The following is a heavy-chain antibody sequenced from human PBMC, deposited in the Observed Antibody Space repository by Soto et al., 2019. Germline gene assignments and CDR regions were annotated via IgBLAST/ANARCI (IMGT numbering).Heavy chain of an antibody. Sequence: LILSCAASGFTFSTYWMSWVRQAPGEGLVLVSRINSDGSTTSYADSVKGRFTVSRNNAKNTLYLQMNSLRAEDTAVYYCARSPYYYGMDVWGQGTTVTVSS. CDR2: INSDGSTT. CDR1: GFTFSTYW. V-gene: IGHV3-74*01. J-gene: IGHJ6*02. CDR3: ARSPYYYGMDV.